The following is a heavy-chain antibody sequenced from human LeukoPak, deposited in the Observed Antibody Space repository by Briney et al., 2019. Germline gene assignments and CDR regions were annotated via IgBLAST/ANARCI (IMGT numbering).Heavy chain of an antibody. CDR2: IKQDGSVK. V-gene: IGHV3-7*01. Sequence: GGSLRLSCAASGFTFSTFWMNWVRQAPGKGLEWVANIKQDGSVKYYVDSVKGRFTISRDNANELLFLQMNNLRAEDTARYYCAKVMGSTSWGYGMDVWGQGTTVTVSS. D-gene: IGHD2-2*01. CDR1: GFTFSTFW. CDR3: AKVMGSTSWGYGMDV. J-gene: IGHJ6*02.